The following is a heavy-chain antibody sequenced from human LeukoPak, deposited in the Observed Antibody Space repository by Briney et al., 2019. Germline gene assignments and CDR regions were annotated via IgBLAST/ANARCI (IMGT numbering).Heavy chain of an antibody. CDR2: INPNSGGT. Sequence: ASVKVSCKASGYTFTGYYMHWLRQAPGQGLEWMGWINPNSGGTNYAQKFQGRVTMTRDTSISTAYMELSRLRSDDTAVYYCARGNSYCGRNSSHYWGERKPVTVSS. D-gene: IGHD2-21*01. V-gene: IGHV1-2*02. J-gene: IGHJ4*02. CDR1: GYTFTGYY. CDR3: ARGNSYCGRNSSHY.